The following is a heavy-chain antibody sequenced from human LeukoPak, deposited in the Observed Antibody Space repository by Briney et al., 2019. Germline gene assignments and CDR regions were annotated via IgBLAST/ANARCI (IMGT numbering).Heavy chain of an antibody. J-gene: IGHJ6*02. CDR3: TRGASSSSPQYFYALDV. Sequence: MDWVRQXPGKGLEWIGRTRNKANSYTTEYAASVKGRFTVSRDDSKNSLYLQMNSLKTEDTAVYYCTRGASSSSPQYFYALDVWGQGTTVTVSS. V-gene: IGHV3-72*01. D-gene: IGHD2-2*01. CDR2: TRNKANSYTT.